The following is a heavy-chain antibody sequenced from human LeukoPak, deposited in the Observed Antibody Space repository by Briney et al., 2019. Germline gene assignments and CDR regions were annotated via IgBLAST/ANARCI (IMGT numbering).Heavy chain of an antibody. Sequence: GGSLRLSCAASEVTFRSYAMTWVRQAPGKGLEWVSAISSSGDNTYYADSVKGRFTISRDNSKNTLSLQMNSLRAEDTAVYYCAKANYYYYMDVWAKGTTVTVSS. V-gene: IGHV3-23*01. CDR2: ISSSGDNT. CDR3: AKANYYYYMDV. J-gene: IGHJ6*03. CDR1: EVTFRSYA.